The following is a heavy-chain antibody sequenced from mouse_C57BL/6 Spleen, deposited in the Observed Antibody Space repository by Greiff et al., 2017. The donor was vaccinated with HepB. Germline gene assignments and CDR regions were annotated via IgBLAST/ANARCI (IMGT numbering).Heavy chain of an antibody. J-gene: IGHJ2*01. CDR1: GYTFTSYW. Sequence: QVQLQQPGAELVRPGSSVKLSCKASGYTFTSYWMHWVKQRPIQGLEWIGNIDPSDSETHYNQKFKDKATLTVDKSSNTAYMQLSSLTSEDSAVYYCARRYGGDLDYWGQGTTLTVSS. V-gene: IGHV1-52*01. D-gene: IGHD1-1*02. CDR3: ARRYGGDLDY. CDR2: IDPSDSET.